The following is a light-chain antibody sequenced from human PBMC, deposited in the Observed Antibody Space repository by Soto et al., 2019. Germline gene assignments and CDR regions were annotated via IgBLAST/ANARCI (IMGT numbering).Light chain of an antibody. CDR3: QHYCTTPPHT. J-gene: IGKJ4*01. V-gene: IGKV3-20*01. CDR2: GAS. Sequence: EIVLTQSPGTLSLSPGERATLSCRASQSVSSSYLAWYQQKPGQAPRLLIYGASSRATGIPDRFSGSGSGTAFTLAISSFQPEDDAVYYCQHYCTTPPHTFGGGTKVEIQ. CDR1: QSVSSSY.